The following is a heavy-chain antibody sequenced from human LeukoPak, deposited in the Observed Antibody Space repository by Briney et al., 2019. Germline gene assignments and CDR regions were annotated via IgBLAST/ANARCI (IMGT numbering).Heavy chain of an antibody. V-gene: IGHV1-2*02. CDR1: GGTFSSYA. Sequence: ASVKVSCKASGGTFSSYAISWVRQAPGQGLEWMGWINPNSGGTNYAQKFQGRVTMTRDTSISTAYMELSRLRSDDTAVYYCARDLYIAVAGGFDYWGQGTLVTVSS. CDR2: INPNSGGT. CDR3: ARDLYIAVAGGFDY. J-gene: IGHJ4*02. D-gene: IGHD6-19*01.